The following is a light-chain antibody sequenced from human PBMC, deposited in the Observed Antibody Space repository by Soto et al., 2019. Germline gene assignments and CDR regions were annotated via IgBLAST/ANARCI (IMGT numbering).Light chain of an antibody. J-gene: IGLJ2*01. V-gene: IGLV2-11*01. CDR1: ISDIGSYNA. CDR3: SSFAPSYRVI. Sequence: QSALTQPRSVSGSPGHSVTISCFGTISDIGSYNAVSWYQQHPDKAPKLIIFDVFDRPSGVPDRFSGSKSGNSASLTISGLQAEDESDYYCSSFAPSYRVIFGGGTKLTVL. CDR2: DVF.